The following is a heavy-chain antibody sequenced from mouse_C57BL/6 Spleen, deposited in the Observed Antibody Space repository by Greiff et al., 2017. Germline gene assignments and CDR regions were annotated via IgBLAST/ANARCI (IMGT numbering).Heavy chain of an antibody. D-gene: IGHD1-1*01. CDR2: IDPENGDT. CDR1: GFNIKDDY. Sequence: EVQLQHSGAELVRPGASVKLSCTASGFNIKDDYMHWVKQRPEQGLEWIGWIDPENGDTEYASKFQGKATITADTSSNTAYLQLSSLTSEDTAVYYCTKHYYGSSHYFDYWGQGTTLTVSS. CDR3: TKHYYGSSHYFDY. V-gene: IGHV14-4*01. J-gene: IGHJ2*01.